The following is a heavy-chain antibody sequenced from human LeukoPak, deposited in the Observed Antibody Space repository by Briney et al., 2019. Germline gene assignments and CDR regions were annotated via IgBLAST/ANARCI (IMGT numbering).Heavy chain of an antibody. CDR1: GFMFRQYG. Sequence: GGSLRLSCAASGFMFRQYGMHWVRQAPGKGLEWVAFIRFDGSDKDYGDSVKGRFAVSRDNSKSLLFLQMESLRHDDTGIYYCAKGRRTGFVDYWGQGALVTVSS. D-gene: IGHD1-1*01. CDR2: IRFDGSDK. CDR3: AKGRRTGFVDY. V-gene: IGHV3-30*02. J-gene: IGHJ4*02.